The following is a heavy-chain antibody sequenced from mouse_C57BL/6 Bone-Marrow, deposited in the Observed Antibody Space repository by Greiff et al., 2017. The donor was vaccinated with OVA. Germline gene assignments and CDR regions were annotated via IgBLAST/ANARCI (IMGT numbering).Heavy chain of an antibody. CDR1: GYTFTSYW. CDR2: IYPGSGST. V-gene: IGHV1-55*01. D-gene: IGHD2-2*01. J-gene: IGHJ3*01. Sequence: QVQLQQPGAELVKPGASVKMSCKASGYTFTSYWITWVKQRPGQGLEWIGVIYPGSGSTNYNEKFKSKATLTVDTSSSTAYMQLSSLTSEDSAVYYCARSSGYDVGWFAFWGQGTLVTVSA. CDR3: ARSSGYDVGWFAF.